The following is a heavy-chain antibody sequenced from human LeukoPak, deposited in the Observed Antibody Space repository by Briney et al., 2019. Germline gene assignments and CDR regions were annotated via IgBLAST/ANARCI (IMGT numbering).Heavy chain of an antibody. CDR3: AKEQFLRYFDRNGYYFDH. J-gene: IGHJ4*02. CDR1: GFTFSSYD. V-gene: IGHV3-23*01. D-gene: IGHD3-9*01. CDR2: IRGSGDTT. Sequence: PGGSLRLSCAASGFTFSSYDMNWVRQAPGKGLEWVSGIRGSGDTTYNADSVKGRRITIPIDNSKNTLYLQMNSVRAEDTAVYYCAKEQFLRYFDRNGYYFDHWGQGALVTVSS.